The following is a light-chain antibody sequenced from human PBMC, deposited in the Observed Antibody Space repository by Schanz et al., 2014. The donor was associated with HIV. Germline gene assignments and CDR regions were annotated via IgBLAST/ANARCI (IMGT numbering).Light chain of an antibody. CDR2: GNN. CDR3: QSFDGSLGGVL. CDR1: SSNIGAGYD. J-gene: IGLJ3*02. V-gene: IGLV1-40*01. Sequence: QSVLTQPPSVSGAPGQRVTISCAGSSSNIGAGYDVHWYHHLPGSAPKLLISGNNNRPSGVPDRFSGSKSGTSASLTITGLQPEDEADYYCQSFDGSLGGVLFGGGTKLTVL.